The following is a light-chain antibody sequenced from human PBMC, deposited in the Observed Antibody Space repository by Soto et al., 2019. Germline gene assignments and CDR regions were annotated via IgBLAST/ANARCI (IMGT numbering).Light chain of an antibody. CDR2: EGF. CDR3: CSYAGRSTWDVV. J-gene: IGLJ2*01. Sequence: QSVLTQPASLSGSPGQSITISCTGTSSDVGGSGLVSWYQFHPGKAPKLLIFEGFKRPSGISNRFSGSKSGSTASLTISGLQAEDEADYYCCSYAGRSTWDVVFGGGTEVTVL. V-gene: IGLV2-23*01. CDR1: SSDVGGSGL.